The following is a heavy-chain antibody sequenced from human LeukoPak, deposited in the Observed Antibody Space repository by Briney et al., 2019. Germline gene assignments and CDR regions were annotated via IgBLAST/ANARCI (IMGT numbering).Heavy chain of an antibody. Sequence: GGPLRLSCAASGFTFSSYAMSWVRQAPGKGLEWVSAISGSGGSTYYADSVKGRFTISRDNSKNTLYLQMNSLRAEDTAVYYCAKGVNDFWSGYDYWGQGTLVTVSS. J-gene: IGHJ4*02. D-gene: IGHD3-3*01. V-gene: IGHV3-23*01. CDR2: ISGSGGST. CDR3: AKGVNDFWSGYDY. CDR1: GFTFSSYA.